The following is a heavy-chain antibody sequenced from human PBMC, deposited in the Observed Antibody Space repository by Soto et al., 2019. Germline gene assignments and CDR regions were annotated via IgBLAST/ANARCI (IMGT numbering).Heavy chain of an antibody. CDR1: GFTFSSSW. Sequence: PGGSLRLSCVVSGFTFSSSWMHWVRQGPGKGLVWVSRMNPDGSAMFHADSLKGRFSISRDNSKNSLFLEMNNLTADDAGVYYCAKVAPFILGSPFWGQGTLVTVSS. CDR3: AKVAPFILGSPF. V-gene: IGHV3-74*01. CDR2: MNPDGSAM. J-gene: IGHJ4*02. D-gene: IGHD2-21*01.